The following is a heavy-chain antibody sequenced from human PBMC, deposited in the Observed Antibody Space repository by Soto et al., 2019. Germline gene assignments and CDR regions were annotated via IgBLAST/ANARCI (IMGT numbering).Heavy chain of an antibody. J-gene: IGHJ6*02. D-gene: IGHD2-15*01. V-gene: IGHV4-31*03. Sequence: SETLSLTCTVSGGSTSSGGYYWSWIRQHPGKGQEWIGYIYYSGATYYNPSLKGRVTISVDTSKNQFSLKLSSVTAADTAVYYCARGGLGYCSGGSCYSAELSRYYYGMDVWGQGTTVTVSS. CDR2: IYYSGAT. CDR1: GGSTSSGGYY. CDR3: ARGGLGYCSGGSCYSAELSRYYYGMDV.